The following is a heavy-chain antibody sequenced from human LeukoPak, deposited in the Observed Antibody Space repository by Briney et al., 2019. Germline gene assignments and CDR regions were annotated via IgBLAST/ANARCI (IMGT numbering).Heavy chain of an antibody. CDR3: AKLGGRVDSSGLYDHFDY. J-gene: IGHJ4*02. CDR2: ISGSGAGT. Sequence: PGGSLRLSCAASGFTFSNFAMSWVRQAPGKGLEWVSAISGSGAGTYYADSVKGRFTISRDSSKNTLYLQMNSLSAEDTAVYYCAKLGGRVDSSGLYDHFDYWGQGTLVTVSS. V-gene: IGHV3-23*01. CDR1: GFTFSNFA. D-gene: IGHD3-22*01.